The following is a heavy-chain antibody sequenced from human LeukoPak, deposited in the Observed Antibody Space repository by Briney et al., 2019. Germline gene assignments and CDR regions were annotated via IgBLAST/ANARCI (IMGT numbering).Heavy chain of an antibody. CDR3: ARKDSYGYEY. J-gene: IGHJ4*02. V-gene: IGHV1-18*01. D-gene: IGHD5-18*01. Sequence: ASVKVSCKASGGTFSSYAISWVRQAPGQGLEWMGWISGYNGNIHYAQKLQGRVTMTTDTSTSTAYMELRSLRSDDTAVYYCARKDSYGYEYWGQGTLVTVSS. CDR1: GGTFSSYA. CDR2: ISGYNGNI.